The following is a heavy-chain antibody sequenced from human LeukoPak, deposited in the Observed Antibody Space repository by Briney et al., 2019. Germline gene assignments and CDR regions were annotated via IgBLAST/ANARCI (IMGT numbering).Heavy chain of an antibody. CDR1: GFTFSSYA. CDR2: ISYDGSNK. CDR3: ARDFEWLRSGYFDY. V-gene: IGHV3-30-3*01. Sequence: PGRSLRLSCAASGFTFSSYAMHWVRQAPGKGLEWVAVISYDGSNKYYADSVKGRFTIFRDNSKNTLYLQMNSLRAEDTAVYYCARDFEWLRSGYFDYWGQGTLVTVSS. J-gene: IGHJ4*02. D-gene: IGHD5-12*01.